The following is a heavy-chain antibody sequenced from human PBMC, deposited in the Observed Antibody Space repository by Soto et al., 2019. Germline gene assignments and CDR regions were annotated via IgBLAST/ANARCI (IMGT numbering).Heavy chain of an antibody. Sequence: QVQLQESGPGLVKPSETLSLTCAVSGGSISTYNWSWIRRPPGKGLEWIGFIFYSGSTSNNHSLKCRVTTSIDSSENQFSLKLNSVTAADTAVYYCASMIGDPVLSFDSWGQGTLVAVSS. CDR2: IFYSGST. D-gene: IGHD3-10*02. J-gene: IGHJ5*01. V-gene: IGHV4-59*01. CDR3: ASMIGDPVLSFDS. CDR1: GGSISTYN.